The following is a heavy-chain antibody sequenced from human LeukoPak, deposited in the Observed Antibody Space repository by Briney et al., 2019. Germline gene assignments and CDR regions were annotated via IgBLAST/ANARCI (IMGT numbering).Heavy chain of an antibody. D-gene: IGHD3-10*01. Sequence: GASVKVSCKASGYTITSYDVNWVRQATGQGLEWMGWMNPNSGNTGYAQKFQGRVTMTRNTSISTAYMELSSLRSEDTAVYYCAKTPMVRGVPNWFDPWGQGTLVTVSS. V-gene: IGHV1-8*01. CDR3: AKTPMVRGVPNWFDP. CDR1: GYTITSYD. J-gene: IGHJ5*02. CDR2: MNPNSGNT.